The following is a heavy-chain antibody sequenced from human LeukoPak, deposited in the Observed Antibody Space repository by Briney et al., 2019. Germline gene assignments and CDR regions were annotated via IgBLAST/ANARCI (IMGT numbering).Heavy chain of an antibody. CDR3: ARSYDSSGYYGGYWFDY. Sequence: ASVKVSCKASGYTFTSYYMHWVRQAPGQGLEWMGIINPSGGSTSYAQKFQGRVTMTRDTSTSTAYMELSSLRSEDTAVYYCARSYDSSGYYGGYWFDYWGQGTLVTVPS. CDR1: GYTFTSYY. J-gene: IGHJ4*02. V-gene: IGHV1-46*01. D-gene: IGHD3-22*01. CDR2: INPSGGST.